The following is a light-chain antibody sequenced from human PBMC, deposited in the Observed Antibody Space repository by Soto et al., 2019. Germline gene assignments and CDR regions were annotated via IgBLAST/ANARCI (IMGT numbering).Light chain of an antibody. Sequence: EIVMTQSPATLSVSPGERATLSCRASQSVNSNLAWYQQKRGQAPRLLIYGASTRATGIPARFSGSGSETEFTLTISSLQSEDFAIYYCQQYNNWPHTFGGGTKVEIK. CDR2: GAS. J-gene: IGKJ4*01. CDR3: QQYNNWPHT. CDR1: QSVNSN. V-gene: IGKV3-15*01.